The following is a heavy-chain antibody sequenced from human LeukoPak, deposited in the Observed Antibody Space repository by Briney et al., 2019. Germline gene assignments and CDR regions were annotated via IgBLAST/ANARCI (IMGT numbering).Heavy chain of an antibody. V-gene: IGHV3-23*01. J-gene: IGHJ4*02. D-gene: IGHD2-21*02. Sequence: GVSLRLSCEASGFTFFNYAMSWVRQAPGKGLQWVSGIGSDSATFYTDSVKGRFTISRDNSKNTVYLHIDSLGAEDTAVYYCAKCMSSTGVCLNFDYWGQGILVAVST. CDR2: IGSDSAT. CDR3: AKCMSSTGVCLNFDY. CDR1: GFTFFNYA.